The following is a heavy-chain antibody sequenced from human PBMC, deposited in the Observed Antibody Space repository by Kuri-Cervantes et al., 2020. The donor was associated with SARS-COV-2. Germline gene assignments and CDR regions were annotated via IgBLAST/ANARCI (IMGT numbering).Heavy chain of an antibody. CDR2: IRSKANSYAT. J-gene: IGHJ3*02. CDR1: GFTFSSYS. D-gene: IGHD6-19*01. V-gene: IGHV3-73*01. Sequence: GGSLRLSCAASGFTFSSYSMNWVRQAPGKGLEWVGRIRSKANSYATAYAASVKGRFTISRDDSKNTAYLQMNSLRAEDTAVYFCVRDDGGSYGSGWYDALDIWGQGTAVTVSS. CDR3: VRDDGGSYGSGWYDALDI.